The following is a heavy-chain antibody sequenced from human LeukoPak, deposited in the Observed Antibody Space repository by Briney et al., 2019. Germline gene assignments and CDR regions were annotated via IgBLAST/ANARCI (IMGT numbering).Heavy chain of an antibody. CDR3: ARDNYDILTGYLYYFDY. D-gene: IGHD3-9*01. J-gene: IGHJ4*02. Sequence: ASVKVSCKASGYTFTSYGISWVRQAPGQELEWMGWISAYNGNTNYAQKLQGRVTMTTDTSTSTAYMELRSLRSDDTAVYYCARDNYDILTGYLYYFDYWGQGTLVTVSS. CDR1: GYTFTSYG. V-gene: IGHV1-18*04. CDR2: ISAYNGNT.